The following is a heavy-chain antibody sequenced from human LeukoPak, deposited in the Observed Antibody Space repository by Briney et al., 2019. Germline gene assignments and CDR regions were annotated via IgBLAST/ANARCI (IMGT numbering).Heavy chain of an antibody. Sequence: ASVKVSCKASGYTFTSYYMHWVRQAPGQGLEWMGGIIPIFGTANYAQKFQGRVTITADESTSTAYMELSSLRSEDTAVYYCARDRDGYNTYFDYWGQGTLVTVSS. J-gene: IGHJ4*02. V-gene: IGHV1-69*13. CDR1: GYTFTSYY. CDR2: IIPIFGTA. D-gene: IGHD5-24*01. CDR3: ARDRDGYNTYFDY.